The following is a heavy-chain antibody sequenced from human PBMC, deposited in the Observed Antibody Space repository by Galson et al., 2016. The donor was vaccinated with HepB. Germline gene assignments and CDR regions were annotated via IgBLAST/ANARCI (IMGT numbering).Heavy chain of an antibody. V-gene: IGHV1-46*01. J-gene: IGHJ5*01. CDR3: ARDFASSPGDIVVVAAARNWFDS. CDR2: INPGGGST. Sequence: SGDSFTNYFIHWVRQAPGQGLEWVGLINPGGGSTFYAQKFRGRVTLTRDAAASTVFMEVSSLTSEDTAVYYCARDFASSPGDIVVVAAARNWFDSWGQGTLVTVSS. D-gene: IGHD2-15*01. CDR1: GDSFTNYF.